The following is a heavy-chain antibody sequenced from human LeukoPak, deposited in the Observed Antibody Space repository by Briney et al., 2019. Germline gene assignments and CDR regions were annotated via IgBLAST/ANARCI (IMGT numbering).Heavy chain of an antibody. D-gene: IGHD3-10*01. Sequence: PGGSLRLSCAASGFTFSSYAMHWVRQAPGKGLEWVAVISYDGSNKYYADSVKGRFTISRDNSKNTLYLQMNSLRAEDTAVYYCAREPELWFGARYGGHWGQGTLVTVSS. CDR3: AREPELWFGARYGGH. J-gene: IGHJ4*02. CDR2: ISYDGSNK. CDR1: GFTFSSYA. V-gene: IGHV3-30-3*01.